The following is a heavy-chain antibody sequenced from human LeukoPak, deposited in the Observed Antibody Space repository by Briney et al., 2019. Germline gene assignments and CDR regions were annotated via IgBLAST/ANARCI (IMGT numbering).Heavy chain of an antibody. J-gene: IGHJ5*02. CDR3: ARLTAYCGGDCYSSWRFDP. V-gene: IGHV4-39*01. D-gene: IGHD2-21*02. Sequence: SETLSLTCTVSGGSISSGSYYWSWIRQPPGKGLEWIGSIYYSGSTYYNPSLKSRVTISVDTSKNQFSLKLSSVTAADTAVYYCARLTAYCGGDCYSSWRFDPWGQGTLVTVSS. CDR1: GGSISSGSYY. CDR2: IYYSGST.